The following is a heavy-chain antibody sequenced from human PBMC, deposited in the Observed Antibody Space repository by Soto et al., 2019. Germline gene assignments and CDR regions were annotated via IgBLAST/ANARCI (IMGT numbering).Heavy chain of an antibody. V-gene: IGHV3-48*02. D-gene: IGHD2-2*01. J-gene: IGHJ6*02. CDR1: GFSFSSYC. CDR2: IGTGGTNI. CDR3: TREGGLHQLLVPYFYYAMYV. Sequence: GGSLRLSCASSGFSFSSYCMNWVRQAPGKGLEWISSIGTGGTNIYLADSVKGRFTISRDDAKNSVYLQMNRLRDDDTAVYYCTREGGLHQLLVPYFYYAMYVCGQGLSVTVS.